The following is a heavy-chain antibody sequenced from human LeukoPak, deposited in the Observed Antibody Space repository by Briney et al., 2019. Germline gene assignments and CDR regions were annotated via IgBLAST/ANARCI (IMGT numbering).Heavy chain of an antibody. CDR3: ARLYSSSYYYYGMDV. Sequence: GGSLRLSCAASGFTFSSYAMHWVRQAPGKGLEWVAVISYDGSNKYYADSVKGRFTISRDNSKNTLYLQMNSLRAEDTAVYYCARLYSSSYYYYGMDVWGQGTTVTVSS. CDR1: GFTFSSYA. J-gene: IGHJ6*02. D-gene: IGHD6-13*01. CDR2: ISYDGSNK. V-gene: IGHV3-30-3*01.